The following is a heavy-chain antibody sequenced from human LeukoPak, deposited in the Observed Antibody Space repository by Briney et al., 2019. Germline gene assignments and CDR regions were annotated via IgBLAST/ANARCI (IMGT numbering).Heavy chain of an antibody. D-gene: IGHD6-6*01. Sequence: PSETLSLTCAVYGGSFSGYYWSWICQPPGKGLEWIGEINHSGSTNYNPSLKSRVTISVDTSKNQFSLKLSSVTAADTAVFYCARGRIAAHPYFDYWGQGTLVTVSS. V-gene: IGHV4-34*01. CDR3: ARGRIAAHPYFDY. J-gene: IGHJ4*02. CDR2: INHSGST. CDR1: GGSFSGYY.